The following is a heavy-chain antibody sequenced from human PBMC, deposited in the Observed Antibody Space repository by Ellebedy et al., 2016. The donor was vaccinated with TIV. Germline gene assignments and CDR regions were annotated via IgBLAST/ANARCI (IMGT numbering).Heavy chain of an antibody. D-gene: IGHD3-10*01. J-gene: IGHJ6*02. V-gene: IGHV1-69*13. CDR3: TRVGSGTSDYPYYYSLDV. CDR2: IIPPYGTS. Sequence: SVKVSCKASGGTFSSYAITWVRQAPGQGLEWMGGIIPPYGTSNNAQKFQGRVTITADESTSTAYMELSSLRSDDTAVYYCTRVGSGTSDYPYYYSLDVWGQGTTVTVS. CDR1: GGTFSSYA.